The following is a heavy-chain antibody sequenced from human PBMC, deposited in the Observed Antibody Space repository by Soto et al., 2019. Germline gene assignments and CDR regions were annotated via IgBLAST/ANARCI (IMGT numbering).Heavy chain of an antibody. Sequence: PGGSLRLSCAASGFTFSSYDMHWVRQATGKGLEWVSAIGTAGDTYYPGSVKGRFTISRENAKNSLYLQMNSLRAGDTAVYYCARGNKDQNIIAAHDVFDIWGQGTMVTVSS. J-gene: IGHJ3*02. D-gene: IGHD6-6*01. CDR2: IGTAGDT. V-gene: IGHV3-13*01. CDR3: ARGNKDQNIIAAHDVFDI. CDR1: GFTFSSYD.